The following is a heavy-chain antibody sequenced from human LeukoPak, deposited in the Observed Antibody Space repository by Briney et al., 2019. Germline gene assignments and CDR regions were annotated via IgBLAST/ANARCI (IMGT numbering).Heavy chain of an antibody. CDR3: ARNYYFDL. CDR1: DGSISSGGYY. CDR2: IYYSGST. V-gene: IGHV4-31*03. J-gene: IGHJ4*02. Sequence: SETLSLTCTVSDGSISSGGYYWSWIRQHPGKGLEWIGYIYYSGSTYYNPFLKSRVTISGDTSKNQFSLRLSSVTAADTAVYYCARNYYFDLWGQGTLVTVSS.